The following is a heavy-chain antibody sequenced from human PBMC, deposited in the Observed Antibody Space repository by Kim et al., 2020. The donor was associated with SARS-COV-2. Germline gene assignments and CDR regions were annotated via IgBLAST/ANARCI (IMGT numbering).Heavy chain of an antibody. D-gene: IGHD2-2*01. Sequence: SETLSLTCTVSGGSISSSSYYWGWIRQPPGKELEWIGSIYYSGSTYDNPSLKSRVTISVDTSKNQYSLKLSSVTAADTAEYYCARQVFGYCSSPSCFSIYDGVGVWGQGTPVTVSS. CDR1: GGSISSSSYY. CDR2: IYYSGST. J-gene: IGHJ6*02. CDR3: ARQVFGYCSSPSCFSIYDGVGV. V-gene: IGHV4-39*01.